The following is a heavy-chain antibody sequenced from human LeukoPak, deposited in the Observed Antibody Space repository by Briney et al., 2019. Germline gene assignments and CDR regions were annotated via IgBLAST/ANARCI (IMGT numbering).Heavy chain of an antibody. Sequence: GGSLRLSCAASGFTFSSYAMSWVRQAPGKGLECVSAISGSGGSTYYADSVKGRFTISRDNSKNTLYLQMNSLRAEDTGVYYCAKDHYWSIDYWGRGTLVTVSS. CDR2: ISGSGGST. V-gene: IGHV3-23*01. D-gene: IGHD3-3*01. J-gene: IGHJ4*02. CDR1: GFTFSSYA. CDR3: AKDHYWSIDY.